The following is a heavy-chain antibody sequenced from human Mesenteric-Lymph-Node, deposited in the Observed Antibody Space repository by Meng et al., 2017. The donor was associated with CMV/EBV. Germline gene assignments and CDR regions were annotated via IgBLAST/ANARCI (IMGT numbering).Heavy chain of an antibody. CDR3: ARKAFWSGMEDAFDI. CDR1: GYTLTDYY. V-gene: IGHV1-2*02. CDR2: INPNSGGT. D-gene: IGHD3-3*01. Sequence: ASVKVSCKASGYTLTDYYLHWVRQAPGQGLEWMGWINPNSGGTNYAQKFQGRVTMTRDTSISTAYMELSRLRSDDTAVYYCARKAFWSGMEDAFDIWGQGTMVTVSS. J-gene: IGHJ3*02.